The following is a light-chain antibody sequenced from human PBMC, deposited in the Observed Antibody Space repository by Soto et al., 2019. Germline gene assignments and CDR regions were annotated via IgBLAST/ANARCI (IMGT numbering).Light chain of an antibody. Sequence: DIQMTPSPSSLSASVGDRVTITCRASQTIIRYLNWYQQKPGIAPNRLIYAASSLQSGVPSRFSCSGTGTEFTLTISSLQPEDFATYYFQQSYSTLFTFGPGTKVEIK. V-gene: IGKV1-39*01. CDR2: AAS. J-gene: IGKJ3*01. CDR3: QQSYSTLFT. CDR1: QTIIRY.